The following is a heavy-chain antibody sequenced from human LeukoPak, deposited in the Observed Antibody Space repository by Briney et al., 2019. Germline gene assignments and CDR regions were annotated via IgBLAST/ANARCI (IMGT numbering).Heavy chain of an antibody. CDR1: GFTFISYA. J-gene: IGHJ6*02. V-gene: IGHV3-23*01. CDR2: LSGNAGLP. Sequence: PGGSLRLSCAASGFTFISYAMSWVRQAPGKGLEWGSSLSGNAGLPYYADSVKGRVTISRDNSKNTRYLQMNSLRAEDTAVSYCEKEHRDSGNYYSSYGSDVWGQPTMVTVSS. D-gene: IGHD1-26*01. CDR3: EKEHRDSGNYYSSYGSDV.